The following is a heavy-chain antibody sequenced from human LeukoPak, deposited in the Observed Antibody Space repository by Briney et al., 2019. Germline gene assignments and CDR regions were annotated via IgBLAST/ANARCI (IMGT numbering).Heavy chain of an antibody. CDR3: AKSLGGIVVVVAAS. CDR1: GFTFSSYA. D-gene: IGHD2-15*01. V-gene: IGHV3-23*01. Sequence: GGSLRLSCAASGFTFSSYAVTWVRQAPGMGLEWVSSISGSGGDTHYADSVKGRFTISRDNSYNTLYLQMNSLTAEDTAVYYCAKSLGGIVVVVAASWGQGTLVTVSS. J-gene: IGHJ4*02. CDR2: ISGSGGDT.